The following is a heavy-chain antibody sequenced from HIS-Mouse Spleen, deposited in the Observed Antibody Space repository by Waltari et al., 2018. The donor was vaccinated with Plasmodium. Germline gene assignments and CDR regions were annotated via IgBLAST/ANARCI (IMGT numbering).Heavy chain of an antibody. CDR2: LYTRGST. J-gene: IGHJ4*02. V-gene: IGHV4-4*07. CDR3: ARDQYSSSWFDY. CDR1: GGSISSYY. D-gene: IGHD6-13*01. Sequence: QVQLQESGPGLVKPSETLSLTCTVSGGSISSYYWSWIRQPAGKGLEWIGRLYTRGSTHHNPSLKSRVTMSVDTSKNQFSLKLSSVTAADTAVYYCARDQYSSSWFDYWGQGTLVTVSS.